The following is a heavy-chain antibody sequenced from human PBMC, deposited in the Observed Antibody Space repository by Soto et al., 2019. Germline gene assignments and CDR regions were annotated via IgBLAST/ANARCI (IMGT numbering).Heavy chain of an antibody. V-gene: IGHV3-64D*06. CDR1: GFTFSSYA. D-gene: IGHD3-22*01. Sequence: GGSLRLSCSASGFTFSSYAMHWVRQAPGKGLEYVSAISSNGGSTYYADSVKGRFTISRDNSKNTLYLQMSSLRAEDTAVYYCVKAAAGXYYDSSGYSSNLPYWNVWGRGTTVTVSS. J-gene: IGHJ6*02. CDR3: VKAAAGXYYDSSGYSSNLPYWNV. CDR2: ISSNGGST.